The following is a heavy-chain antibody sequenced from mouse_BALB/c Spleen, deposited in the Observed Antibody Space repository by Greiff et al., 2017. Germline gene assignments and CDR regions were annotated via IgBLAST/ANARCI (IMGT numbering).Heavy chain of an antibody. CDR3: ARGTARGEFAY. D-gene: IGHD3-2*01. CDR1: GFTFSDYY. J-gene: IGHJ3*01. Sequence: EVQVVESGGGLVKPGGSLKLSCAASGFTFSDYYMYWVRQTPEKRLEWVATISDGGSYTYYPDSVKGRFTISRDNAKNNLYLQMSRLTSEDTALYYWARGTARGEFAYWGQGTLVTVSA. CDR2: ISDGGSYT. V-gene: IGHV5-4*02.